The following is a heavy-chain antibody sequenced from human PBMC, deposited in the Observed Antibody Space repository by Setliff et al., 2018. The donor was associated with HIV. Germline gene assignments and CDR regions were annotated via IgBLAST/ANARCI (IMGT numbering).Heavy chain of an antibody. D-gene: IGHD6-13*01. J-gene: IGHJ3*02. Sequence: GASVKVSCKASGGTFSSYAISWVRQAPGQGLEWMGGIIPIFGTANYAQKFQGRVTITADESTSTAYMELSSLRSEDTAVYYCARVPASWYTAPFDIWGRGTMVTVSS. CDR3: ARVPASWYTAPFDI. V-gene: IGHV1-69*13. CDR2: IIPIFGTA. CDR1: GGTFSSYA.